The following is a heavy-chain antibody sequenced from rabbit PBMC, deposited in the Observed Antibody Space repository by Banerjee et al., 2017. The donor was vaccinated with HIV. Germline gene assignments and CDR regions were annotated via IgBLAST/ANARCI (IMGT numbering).Heavy chain of an antibody. CDR3: ARRVLESDYGYFNL. Sequence: QLAESGGGLVQPGGSLTLSCKASGFDFSSYYMSWVRQAPGKGLEWIGIIYAGKGSTDYASWVNGRFTISSDNAQNTVDLQMNSLTAADTATYFCARRVLESDYGYFNLWGPGTLVTVS. D-gene: IGHD6-1*01. CDR2: IYAGKGST. CDR1: GFDFSSYY. J-gene: IGHJ4*01. V-gene: IGHV1S7*01.